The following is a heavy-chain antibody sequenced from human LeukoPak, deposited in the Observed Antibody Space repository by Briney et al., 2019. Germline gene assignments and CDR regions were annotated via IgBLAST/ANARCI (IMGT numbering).Heavy chain of an antibody. V-gene: IGHV1-18*01. J-gene: IGHJ3*02. CDR1: GYTFTSYG. Sequence: VASVKVSCKASGYTFTSYGISWVRQAPGQGLEWMGWISAYNGNTNYAQKLQGRVTMTTDTSTSTAYMELRSLRSDDTAVYYCARGRTSIYDILTEFVVGAFDIWGQGTMVTVSS. CDR2: ISAYNGNT. D-gene: IGHD3-9*01. CDR3: ARGRTSIYDILTEFVVGAFDI.